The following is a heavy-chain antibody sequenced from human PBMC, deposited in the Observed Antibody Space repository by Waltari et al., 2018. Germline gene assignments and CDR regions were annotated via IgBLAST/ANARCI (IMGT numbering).Heavy chain of an antibody. J-gene: IGHJ4*02. Sequence: QVQLQESGPGLVKPSQTLSLTCTVSGGSISSGDYYWSWIRQPPGKGLEWIGYIYYRVSTYYNPSLQSRVTISVDTSKNQFSLKLSSVTAADTAVYYCAREVADRRQFDYWGQGTLVTVSS. V-gene: IGHV4-30-4*08. CDR1: GGSISSGDYY. CDR2: IYYRVST. CDR3: AREVADRRQFDY.